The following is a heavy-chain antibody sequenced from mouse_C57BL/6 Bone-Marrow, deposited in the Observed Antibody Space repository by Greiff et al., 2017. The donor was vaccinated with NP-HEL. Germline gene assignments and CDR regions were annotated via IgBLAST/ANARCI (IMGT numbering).Heavy chain of an antibody. V-gene: IGHV14-4*01. Sequence: SGAELVRPGASVKLSCTASGFNIKDDYMHWVKQRPEQGLEWIGWIDPENGDTEYASKFQGKATITADTSSNTAYLQLSSLTSEDTAVYYCTTWRWLTDYWGQGTTLTVSS. CDR1: GFNIKDDY. CDR2: IDPENGDT. J-gene: IGHJ2*01. D-gene: IGHD2-3*01. CDR3: TTWRWLTDY.